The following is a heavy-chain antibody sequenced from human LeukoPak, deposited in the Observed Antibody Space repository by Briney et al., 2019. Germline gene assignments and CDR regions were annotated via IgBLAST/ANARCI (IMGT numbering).Heavy chain of an antibody. CDR3: AKIDNSNPTY. Sequence: GGPLSLSCAVSGFILYDYGMSWVRPAPGKGLEWVSSIYRDGTTHHTHSVKRVFTLYRDNYENTLYLQKNSLRADHTPVYFCAKIDNSNPTYSGQGNLVTVSS. J-gene: IGHJ4*02. D-gene: IGHD1-1*01. CDR2: IYRDGTT. V-gene: IGHV3-66*02. CDR1: GFILYDYG.